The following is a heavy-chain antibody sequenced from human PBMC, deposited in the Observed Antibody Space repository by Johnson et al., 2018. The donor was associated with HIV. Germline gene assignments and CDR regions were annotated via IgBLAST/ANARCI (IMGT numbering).Heavy chain of an antibody. J-gene: IGHJ3*02. CDR3: AKDNNDYYDSGGAFDI. D-gene: IGHD3-22*01. CDR1: GFTFSDHA. V-gene: IGHV3-30*04. CDR2: ISYDGSNT. Sequence: QVQLVESGGGVVQPGRSLRLSCAASGFTFSDHAMYWVRQSPVKGLEWVAVISYDGSNTYQADSVKGRFTISRDNSKNTLHLQMNSLRPEDTALYYCAKDNNDYYDSGGAFDIWGQGTMVTVSS.